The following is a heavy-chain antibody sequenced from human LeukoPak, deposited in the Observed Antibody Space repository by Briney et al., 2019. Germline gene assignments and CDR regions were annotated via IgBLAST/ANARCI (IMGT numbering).Heavy chain of an antibody. J-gene: IGHJ4*02. CDR2: IYYSGST. Sequence: PSETLSLTCTVSGGSISSGGYYWSWIRQHPGKGLERIGYIYYSGSTYYNTSLKSRVTISVDTSKNQFSLKPSSVTAADTAVYYCARARRGYSYGFYWGQGTLVTVSS. D-gene: IGHD5-18*01. CDR3: ARARRGYSYGFY. V-gene: IGHV4-31*03. CDR1: GGSISSGGYY.